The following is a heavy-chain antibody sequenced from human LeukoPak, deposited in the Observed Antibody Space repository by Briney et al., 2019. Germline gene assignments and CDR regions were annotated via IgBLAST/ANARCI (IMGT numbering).Heavy chain of an antibody. V-gene: IGHV3-23*01. J-gene: IGHJ4*02. CDR1: GFTFSNYG. Sequence: PGRSLRLSCAASGFTFSNYGMHWVRQAPGKGLEWISGISGSGASTYYADSVTGRFTISRDNSRNTLYLQMNSLRGDDTAVYYCAKDVGKWESLHFFDYWGQGTLVTVSS. D-gene: IGHD1-26*01. CDR3: AKDVGKWESLHFFDY. CDR2: ISGSGAST.